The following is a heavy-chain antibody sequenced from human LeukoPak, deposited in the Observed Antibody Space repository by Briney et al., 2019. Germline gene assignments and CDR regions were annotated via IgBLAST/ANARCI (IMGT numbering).Heavy chain of an antibody. CDR1: AGSITTSNW. D-gene: IGHD2-8*01. Sequence: SETLSLTRGRYAGSITTSNWRRWVRQFPSQGLKWIVEVPLEGVRNYNPSLTSLITTSLDRAKNLLSLNRNSVTAADSAVYYCSRENGAFSPFGYWGQGILVSV. V-gene: IGHV4-4*02. CDR2: VPLEGVR. J-gene: IGHJ4*02. CDR3: SRENGAFSPFGY.